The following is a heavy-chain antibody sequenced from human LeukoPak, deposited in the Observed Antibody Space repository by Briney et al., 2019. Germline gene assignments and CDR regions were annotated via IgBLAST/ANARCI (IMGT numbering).Heavy chain of an antibody. J-gene: IGHJ6*02. CDR2: ITNRKVGR. Sequence: VPLSCLPSVCTLHDFCIMLMGLAPGDALEWTGDITNRKVGRYYADTRRGRFTISSDDAKRLVYLQVNSLRAEDSGVYYCAKFLTPPLISGTSLYFGLDDWGQGTAVIVSS. V-gene: IGHV3-11*01. D-gene: IGHD2-2*01. CDR3: AKFLTPPLISGTSLYFGLDD. CDR1: VCTLHDFC.